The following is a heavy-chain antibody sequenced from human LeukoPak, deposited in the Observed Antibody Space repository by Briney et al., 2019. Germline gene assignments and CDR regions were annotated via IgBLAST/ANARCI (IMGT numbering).Heavy chain of an antibody. V-gene: IGHV3-48*01. CDR1: GFTFSSYS. CDR3: AKEGNEQWLVRVSYYYYYMDV. D-gene: IGHD6-19*01. J-gene: IGHJ6*03. CDR2: ISSSSSTI. Sequence: GGSLRLSCAASGFTFSSYSMNWVRQAPGKGLEWVSYISSSSSTIYYADSVKGRFTISRDNAKNSQYLQMNSLRAEDTAVYYCAKEGNEQWLVRVSYYYYYMDVWGKGTTVTISS.